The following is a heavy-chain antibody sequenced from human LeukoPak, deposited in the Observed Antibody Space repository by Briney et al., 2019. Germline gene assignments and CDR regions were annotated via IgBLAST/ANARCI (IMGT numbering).Heavy chain of an antibody. V-gene: IGHV3-21*01. CDR3: ARDPDFYDILTGYFDY. J-gene: IGHJ4*02. D-gene: IGHD3-9*01. CDR2: ISSSSSYI. CDR1: GFTFSSYS. Sequence: GGSLRLSCAASGFTFSSYSMNWVRQPPGKGLEWVSSISSSSSYIYYADSVKGRFTISRDNAKNSLYLQMNSLRAEDTAVYYCARDPDFYDILTGYFDYWGQGTLVTVSS.